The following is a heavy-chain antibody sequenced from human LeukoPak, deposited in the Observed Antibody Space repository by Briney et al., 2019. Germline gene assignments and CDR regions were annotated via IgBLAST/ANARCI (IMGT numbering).Heavy chain of an antibody. CDR2: INPNSGGT. V-gene: IGHV1-2*02. CDR3: AADVGYCSSTSCYMGWFDP. D-gene: IGHD2-2*03. J-gene: IGHJ5*02. Sequence: ASVKVSCKASGYTFTGYYMHWVRQAPGQGLEWMGWINPNSGGTNYAQKFQGRVTMTRDTSISTAYMELSRLRSDDTAVYYCAADVGYCSSTSCYMGWFDPWAREPWSPSPQ. CDR1: GYTFTGYY.